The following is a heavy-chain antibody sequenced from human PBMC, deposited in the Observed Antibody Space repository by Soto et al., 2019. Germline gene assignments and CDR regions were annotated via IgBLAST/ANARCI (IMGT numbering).Heavy chain of an antibody. V-gene: IGHV4-39*01. CDR2: IYYSGST. CDR3: ALHQYKGPVATGRFDP. CDR1: GGSISSSSYY. D-gene: IGHD2-15*01. J-gene: IGHJ5*02. Sequence: PSETLSLTCTVSGGSISSSSYYWGWIRQPPGKGLEWIGNIYYSGSTYYNPSLKSRVTISVDTSKNQFSLKLSSVTAADTAVYYCALHQYKGPVATGRFDPWGQGTLVTVSS.